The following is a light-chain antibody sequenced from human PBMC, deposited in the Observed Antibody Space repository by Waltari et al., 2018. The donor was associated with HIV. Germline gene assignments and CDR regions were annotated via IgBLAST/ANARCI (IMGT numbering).Light chain of an antibody. CDR2: LGF. CDR3: MQTLQSPRLT. J-gene: IGKJ4*01. Sequence: DVVLPQSPLSLPLAPGETASTSCRSTQNLLHSNGYIYVNWILQKSGQSPQLLLYLGFNRASGVPDKFRGRGSGTNFTLEISRVEAEDVGVYYCMQTLQSPRLTFGGGTKVEIK. CDR1: QNLLHSNGYIY. V-gene: IGKV2-28*01.